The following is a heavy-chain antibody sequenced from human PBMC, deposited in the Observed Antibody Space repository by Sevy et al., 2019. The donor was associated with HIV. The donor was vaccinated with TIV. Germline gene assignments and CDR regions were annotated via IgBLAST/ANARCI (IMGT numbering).Heavy chain of an antibody. CDR3: AREGCTKPHDY. CDR1: GFTFSKYS. CDR2: FSFGCGKI. J-gene: IGHJ4*02. D-gene: IGHD2-8*01. Sequence: GGSLRLSCAASGFTFSKYSMSWIRQTPGKGLEWVSTFSFGCGKINYEDSVKGRFTISRDNSKSSVYLQMNNLRPEDTAVYYCAREGCTKPHDYWGQGTLVTVSS. V-gene: IGHV3-21*04.